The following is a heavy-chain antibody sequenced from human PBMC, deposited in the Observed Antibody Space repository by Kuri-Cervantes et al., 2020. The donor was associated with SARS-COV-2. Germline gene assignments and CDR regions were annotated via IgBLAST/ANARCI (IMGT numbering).Heavy chain of an antibody. CDR1: RYSISSAYY. J-gene: IGHJ5*02. V-gene: IGHV4-38-2*01. Sequence: SQTLSLTCAVTRYSISSAYYWGWIRQPPGKGLEWIGDIFHSGQTYYNPSLQSRVTISLDTSKNQFSLRLSSVTAADTAVYYCARHTSTGWFDPWGQGTLVTVSS. D-gene: IGHD2-2*02. CDR3: ARHTSTGWFDP. CDR2: IFHSGQT.